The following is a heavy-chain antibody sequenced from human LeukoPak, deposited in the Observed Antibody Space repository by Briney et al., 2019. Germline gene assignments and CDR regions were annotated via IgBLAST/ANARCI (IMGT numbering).Heavy chain of an antibody. CDR1: GDSVSNTAAG. CDR3: ARGGLVRGTINSLIAFDV. CDR2: IYYRPQYRTQWFD. V-gene: IGHV6-1*01. J-gene: IGHJ3*01. D-gene: IGHD3-10*01. Sequence: SQTLSLTCVISGDSVSNTAAGWSWIRQSPSRGLEWLGRIYYRPQYRTQWFDDYAVSVRSRISINPDTSKNQFSLQLNSVTPEDTAIYYRARGGLVRGTINSLIAFDVWGQGTMVTVSS.